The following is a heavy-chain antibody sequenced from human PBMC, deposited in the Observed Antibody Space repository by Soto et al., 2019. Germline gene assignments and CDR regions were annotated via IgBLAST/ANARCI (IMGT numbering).Heavy chain of an antibody. CDR1: GFTFSNYA. CDR3: AKGKSSGWYYFDY. J-gene: IGHJ4*02. V-gene: IGHV3-23*01. CDR2: ISASGRDT. D-gene: IGHD6-19*01. Sequence: GRSLRLSCAGSGFTFSNYAMSWVRQAPGTGLQWVSGISASGRDTYYADSAKDRFTISRDNSKNMVYLQVNSLRADDTAIYYCAKGKSSGWYYFDYWGQGTPVTVSS.